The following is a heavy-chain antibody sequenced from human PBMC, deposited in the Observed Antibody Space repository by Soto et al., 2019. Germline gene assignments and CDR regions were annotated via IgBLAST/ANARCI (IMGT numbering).Heavy chain of an antibody. J-gene: IGHJ4*02. Sequence: EVQLVESGGGLVQPGRSLRLSCAASGFTFDDYAMHWVRQAPGKGLEWVSGISWNSGSIGCADSVKGRFTISRDNAKNSLYLQMNSLRAEDTALYYCAKDIAAAGTYFDYWGQGTLVTVSS. D-gene: IGHD6-13*01. CDR2: ISWNSGSI. CDR3: AKDIAAAGTYFDY. CDR1: GFTFDDYA. V-gene: IGHV3-9*01.